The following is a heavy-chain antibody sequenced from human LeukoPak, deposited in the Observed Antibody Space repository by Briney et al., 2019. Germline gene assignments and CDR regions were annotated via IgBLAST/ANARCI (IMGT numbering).Heavy chain of an antibody. J-gene: IGHJ3*02. D-gene: IGHD3-22*01. V-gene: IGHV3-72*01. CDR2: IRTRAKGYTT. CDR1: RFTFSDHY. CDR3: ARVGDYYDTRGFSSDAFDI. Sequence: GGSPRLSCAASRFTFSDHYMDWVRQAPGKGLEWVARIRTRAKGYTTQYAPSVRDRFSISRDDSTNSVYLQMNSLKTEDTAVYFCARVGDYYDTRGFSSDAFDIWGLGTMVTVAS.